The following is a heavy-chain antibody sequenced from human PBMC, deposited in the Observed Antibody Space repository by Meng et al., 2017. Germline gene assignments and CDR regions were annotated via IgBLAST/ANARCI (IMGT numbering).Heavy chain of an antibody. Sequence: SSVKVSCKASGGTFSSYAISWVRHAPGQGLEWMGGIIPIFGTANYAQKFQGRVTITADESTSTAYMELSSLRSEDTAVYYCASGDFCSGGSCYFPSDYWGQGTLVTVSS. D-gene: IGHD2-15*01. CDR3: ASGDFCSGGSCYFPSDY. V-gene: IGHV1-69*13. CDR1: GGTFSSYA. CDR2: IIPIFGTA. J-gene: IGHJ4*02.